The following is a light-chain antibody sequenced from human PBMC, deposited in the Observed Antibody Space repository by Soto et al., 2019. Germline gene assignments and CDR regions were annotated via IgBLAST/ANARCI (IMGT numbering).Light chain of an antibody. CDR1: SSNIGNNY. J-gene: IGLJ1*01. CDR3: GKWDSSLSVYD. V-gene: IGLV1-51*02. CDR2: ENN. Sequence: QSVRTHPPSGSAAPGENGTISCTGSSSNIGNNYVSWYQQLPGTAPKLLIYENNKRPSGIPDRFSGSRSGTSATLGITGLQTGDEADYYCGKWDSSLSVYDFGTGTKVTVL.